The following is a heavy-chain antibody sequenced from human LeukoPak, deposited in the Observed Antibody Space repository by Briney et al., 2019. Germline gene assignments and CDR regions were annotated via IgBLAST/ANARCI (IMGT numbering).Heavy chain of an antibody. V-gene: IGHV4-59*13. Sequence: SQTLSLTCTVSGGSISSYYWSWIRQPPGKGLGGIGDIYYSGSTKYNPSLKSRVTISVDTSKNQFSLKLSSVTAADTAVYYCARSRTTVTTPFDYWGPGTLVTVSS. CDR1: GGSISSYY. CDR2: IYYSGST. J-gene: IGHJ4*02. D-gene: IGHD4-17*01. CDR3: ARSRTTVTTPFDY.